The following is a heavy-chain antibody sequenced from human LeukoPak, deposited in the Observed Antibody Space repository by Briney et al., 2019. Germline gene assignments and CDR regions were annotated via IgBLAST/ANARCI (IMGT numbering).Heavy chain of an antibody. Sequence: GGSLRLSCTASGFTFNSYWMSWVRQAPGKGLEWVSVIYRGGSTYYADSVKGRFTISRDNSKNTLYLQMNSLRAEDTAVYYCARGGVNTMVRGVIRYYYMDVWGKGTTVTISS. CDR3: ARGGVNTMVRGVIRYYYMDV. D-gene: IGHD3-10*01. CDR2: IYRGGST. CDR1: GFTFNSYW. J-gene: IGHJ6*03. V-gene: IGHV3-53*01.